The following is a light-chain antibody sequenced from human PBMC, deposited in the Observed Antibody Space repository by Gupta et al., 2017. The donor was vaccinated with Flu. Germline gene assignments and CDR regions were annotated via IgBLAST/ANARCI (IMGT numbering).Light chain of an antibody. J-gene: IGLJ3*02. CDR1: SSNIGRNY. CDR2: RKN. CDR3: ESWDDGLRGVV. Sequence: QSVLTQPPSASGTPGQRFTISCSGSSSNIGRNYVYWYQQLPGTAPKLLIDRKNQRPSGVPDRFAGSKSGTSDSLAISGLRSDDESDYSCESWDDGLRGVVFGGGTKLTVL. V-gene: IGLV1-47*01.